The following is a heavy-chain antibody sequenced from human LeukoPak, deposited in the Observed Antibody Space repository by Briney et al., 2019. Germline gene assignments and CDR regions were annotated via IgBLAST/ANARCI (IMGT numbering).Heavy chain of an antibody. CDR3: AGAPLGGGWTYFDY. V-gene: IGHV1-18*01. CDR1: GYTFTSYG. Sequence: ASVKVSCKASGYTFTSYGISWVRQAPGQGLEWMGWISAYNGNTNYAQKLQGRVTMTTDTSTSTAYMELRSLRSDDTAVYYCAGAPLGGGWTYFDYWGQGTLVTVSS. CDR2: ISAYNGNT. J-gene: IGHJ4*02. D-gene: IGHD6-19*01.